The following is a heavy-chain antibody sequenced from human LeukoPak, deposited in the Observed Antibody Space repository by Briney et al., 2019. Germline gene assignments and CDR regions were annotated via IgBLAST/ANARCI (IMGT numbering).Heavy chain of an antibody. CDR2: IYYSGST. CDR1: GGSISSYY. V-gene: IGHV4-59*01. Sequence: SETLSLTCTVSGGSISSYYWSWIRQPPGKGLEWIGDIYYSGSTNYNPSLKSRVTISVDTSKNQFSLKLSSVTAADTAVYYCARGFLVPANNWFDPWGQGTLVTVSS. J-gene: IGHJ5*02. D-gene: IGHD2-2*01. CDR3: ARGFLVPANNWFDP.